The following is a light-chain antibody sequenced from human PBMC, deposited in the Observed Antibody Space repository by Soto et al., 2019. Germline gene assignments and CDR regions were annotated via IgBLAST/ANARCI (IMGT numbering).Light chain of an antibody. Sequence: QSALTQPASVSGSPGQSVTISCTGTTSDVGGYISVSWYQQHPGKAPKLMIYEVSNRPSGVSNRFSGSRSGNTASLTISGLQTEDEADYYCCSYAGTSTFVFGIGTKVTVL. CDR3: CSYAGTSTFV. V-gene: IGLV2-23*02. CDR2: EVS. CDR1: TSDVGGYIS. J-gene: IGLJ1*01.